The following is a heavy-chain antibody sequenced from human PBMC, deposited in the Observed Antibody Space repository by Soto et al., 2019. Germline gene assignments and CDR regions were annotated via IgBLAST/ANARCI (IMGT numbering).Heavy chain of an antibody. D-gene: IGHD5-18*01. CDR1: GGSISSGDYY. V-gene: IGHV4-30-4*01. Sequence: QVQLQESGPGLVKPSQTLSLTCTVSGGSISSGDYYWSWIRQPPGKGLEWIGYIYYSGSTYYNPYRKSRVTISVDTSKNQFSLELSSVTAADTAVYYWARGGGDRIQLWLSKGYFVWGQGTTVTVSS. CDR2: IYYSGST. J-gene: IGHJ6*02. CDR3: ARGGGDRIQLWLSKGYFV.